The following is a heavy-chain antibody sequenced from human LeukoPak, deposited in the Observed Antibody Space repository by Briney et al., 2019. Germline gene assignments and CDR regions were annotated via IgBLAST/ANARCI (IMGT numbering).Heavy chain of an antibody. CDR3: ARDNGAAAGTGYFDY. D-gene: IGHD6-13*01. CDR2: IYYSGST. CDR1: GGSISGSSYY. Sequence: PSETLSLTCTVSGGSISGSSYYWGWIRQPPGKGLEWIGSIYYSGSTYYNPSLKSRVTISVDTSKNQFSLKLSSVTAADTAVYYCARDNGAAAGTGYFDYWGQGTLVTVSS. V-gene: IGHV4-39*07. J-gene: IGHJ4*02.